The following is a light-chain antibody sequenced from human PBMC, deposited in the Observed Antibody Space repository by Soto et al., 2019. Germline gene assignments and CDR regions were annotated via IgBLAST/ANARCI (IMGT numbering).Light chain of an antibody. CDR1: TSNIGSNT. J-gene: IGLJ2*01. V-gene: IGLV1-44*01. CDR3: ATWGDSLNGMI. Sequence: QSVLTQPPSASGTPGQRVTISCSGSTSNIGSNTVNWYQQVPGTAPKLLIYSDNQRPSGVPDRFSGSKSGTSASLAISGLQSEDEADYFCATWGDSLNGMIFGGGTKVTVL. CDR2: SDN.